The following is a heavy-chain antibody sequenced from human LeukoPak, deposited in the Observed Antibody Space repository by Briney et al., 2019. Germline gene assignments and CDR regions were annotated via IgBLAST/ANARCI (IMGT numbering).Heavy chain of an antibody. J-gene: IGHJ4*02. CDR2: IYSTGST. D-gene: IGHD6-13*01. CDR1: GDSISSYY. V-gene: IGHV4-4*07. CDR3: ARQIASAGTAGFDL. Sequence: SETLSLTCTVSGDSISSYYWSWIRQPAGKGLEWIGRIYSTGSTNYTPSLKSRVAMSVDTSKNQFSLRLRSVTAADTAVYYCARQIASAGTAGFDLWGQGARVTVSS.